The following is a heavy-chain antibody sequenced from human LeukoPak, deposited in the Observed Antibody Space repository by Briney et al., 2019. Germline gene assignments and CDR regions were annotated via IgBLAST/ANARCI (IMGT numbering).Heavy chain of an antibody. Sequence: RSSETLSLTCTVSGYSISSGFYWGWIRQPPGKGLECIGSIYHSGSTYYNPSLKSRVTISVDTSKNQFSLKLSSVTAADTAVYYCARGGSVVAAIKRWFDPWGQGTLVTVSS. V-gene: IGHV4-38-2*02. CDR3: ARGGSVVAAIKRWFDP. CDR1: GYSISSGFY. CDR2: IYHSGST. J-gene: IGHJ5*02. D-gene: IGHD5-12*01.